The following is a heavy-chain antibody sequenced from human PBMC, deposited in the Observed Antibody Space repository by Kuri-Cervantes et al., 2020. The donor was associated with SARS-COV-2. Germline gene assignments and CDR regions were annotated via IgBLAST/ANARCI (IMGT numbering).Heavy chain of an antibody. CDR2: ISYDGSNK. D-gene: IGHD1-26*01. CDR1: GFTFSSYA. CDR3: ARDASYSGSYGSFQH. V-gene: IGHV3-30*01. Sequence: GGSLRLSCAASGFTFSSYAMHWVRQAPGKGLEWVAVISYDGSNKYYADSVKGRFTISRDNSKNTLYLQMNTLKTEDTAMFYCARDASYSGSYGSFQHWGQGTLVT. J-gene: IGHJ1*01.